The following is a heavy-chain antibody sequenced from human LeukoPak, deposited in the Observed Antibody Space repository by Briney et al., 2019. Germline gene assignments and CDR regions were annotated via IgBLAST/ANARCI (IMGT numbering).Heavy chain of an antibody. CDR1: GYTFTGYY. J-gene: IGHJ5*02. D-gene: IGHD2-15*01. CDR2: INPNGGGT. V-gene: IGHV1-2*02. CDR3: ARGYCSGGSCYRYNWFDP. Sequence: GASVRVSCKASGYTFTGYYLHWVRQAPGQGLEWMGWINPNGGGTNYAQKFQGRVTMTRDTSISTAYMELSRLRSDDTAVYYCARGYCSGGSCYRYNWFDPWGQGTLVTVSS.